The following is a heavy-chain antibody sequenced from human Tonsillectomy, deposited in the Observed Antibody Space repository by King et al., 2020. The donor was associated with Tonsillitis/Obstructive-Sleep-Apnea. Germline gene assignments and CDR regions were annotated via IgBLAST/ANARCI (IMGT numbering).Heavy chain of an antibody. CDR3: ARSNPYDSSGYLLAEDAFDI. Sequence: QLQESGPGLVKPSETLSLTCTVSGGSISSYYWSWIRQPAGKGLEWIGRSYTSGSTNYNPSLKSRVTMSVDTSKNQFSLKLSSVTAADTAVCYGARSNPYDSSGYLLAEDAFDIWGQGTIVTVSS. D-gene: IGHD3-22*01. V-gene: IGHV4-4*07. CDR1: GGSISSYY. CDR2: SYTSGST. J-gene: IGHJ3*02.